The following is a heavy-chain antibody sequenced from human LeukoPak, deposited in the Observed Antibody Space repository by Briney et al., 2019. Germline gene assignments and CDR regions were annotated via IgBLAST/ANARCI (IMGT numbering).Heavy chain of an antibody. D-gene: IGHD6-19*01. CDR2: ISGSGDST. CDR1: GLTFSSYA. Sequence: GGSLRLSCAASGLTFSSYAMSWVRQAPGKGLEWVSSISGSGDSTYYADSVKGRSTISRDNSENALYLQMNSLRAEDTALYYCAIVIAVAGPATFYWGQGTLATVSS. V-gene: IGHV3-23*01. CDR3: AIVIAVAGPATFY. J-gene: IGHJ4*02.